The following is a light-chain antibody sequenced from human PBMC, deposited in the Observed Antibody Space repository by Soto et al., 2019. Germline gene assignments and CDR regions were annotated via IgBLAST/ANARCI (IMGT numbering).Light chain of an antibody. CDR2: DVS. CDR1: QSFTTW. CDR3: QQYYRYPLS. V-gene: IGKV1-5*01. Sequence: DLQMTQSPSTLSASVGDRVTITCRASQSFTTWLAWYQQKPGKAPKLLIFDVSTLETGVPSRFSGSGSGTEFTLTISSLQPDDFATYYCQQYYRYPLSCGGGTTVEIK. J-gene: IGKJ4*01.